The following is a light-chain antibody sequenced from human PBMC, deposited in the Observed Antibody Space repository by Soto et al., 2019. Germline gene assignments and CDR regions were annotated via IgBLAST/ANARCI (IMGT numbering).Light chain of an antibody. Sequence: DIVMTQSPDSLAVSLGERATINCKSSQSVLYSSNNKNYLAWYQQKPGQPPKLLIYWASTRESGVPDRFSGSGSGTDFTLTIISLQAEDVSVHYCQQYYSTPLTFGPGTRVAIK. CDR2: WAS. CDR1: QSVLYSSNNKNY. CDR3: QQYYSTPLT. V-gene: IGKV4-1*01. J-gene: IGKJ3*01.